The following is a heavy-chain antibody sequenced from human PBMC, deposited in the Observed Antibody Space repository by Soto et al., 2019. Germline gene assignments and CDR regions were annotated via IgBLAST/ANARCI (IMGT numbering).Heavy chain of an antibody. CDR3: TYQVPRYFYYYGLDV. V-gene: IGHV3-15*07. Sequence: EVQLVESGGGLVKPGGSLRLSCAASGFTFINAWMNWVRQAPGKGLEWVGRIKAKSEGGTTDFAAPVKGRLTISRDDSKSTLYLQMTSLKPEDTAVYYCTYQVPRYFYYYGLDVWCQGTTGTVSS. D-gene: IGHD2-2*01. CDR1: GFTFINAW. CDR2: IKAKSEGGTT. J-gene: IGHJ6*02.